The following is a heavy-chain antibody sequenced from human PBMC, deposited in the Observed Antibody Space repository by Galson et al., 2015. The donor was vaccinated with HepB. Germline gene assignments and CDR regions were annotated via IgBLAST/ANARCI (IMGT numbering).Heavy chain of an antibody. J-gene: IGHJ3*02. D-gene: IGHD3-10*01. V-gene: IGHV4-31*02. CDR2: IYYSGST. CDR3: ASSQVWFGEPHGAFDI. Sequence: YWIGWVRQMPGKGLEWIGYIYYSGSTYYNPSLKSRVTISVDTSKNQFSLKLSSVTAADTAVYYCASSQVWFGEPHGAFDIWGQGTMVTVSS. CDR1: Y.